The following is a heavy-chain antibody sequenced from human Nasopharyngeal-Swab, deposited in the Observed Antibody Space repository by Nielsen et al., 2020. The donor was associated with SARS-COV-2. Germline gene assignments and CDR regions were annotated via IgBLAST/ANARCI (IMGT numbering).Heavy chain of an antibody. CDR2: ISGSGFT. D-gene: IGHD3-22*01. J-gene: IGHJ5*02. Sequence: VRQAPGKGSEWVSSISGSGFTYYSDSVKGRFTISRDNSMDTLYLQMNSLRAEDTATYYCAKDWLYTSAWYGGSWGQGTLVTVSS. CDR3: AKDWLYTSAWYGGS. V-gene: IGHV3-23*01.